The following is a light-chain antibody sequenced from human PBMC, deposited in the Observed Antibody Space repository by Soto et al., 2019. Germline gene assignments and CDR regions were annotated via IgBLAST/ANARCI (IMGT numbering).Light chain of an antibody. V-gene: IGKV3-11*01. CDR3: QQSYSTPLT. J-gene: IGKJ5*01. CDR1: QSVGSY. Sequence: EIVLTQSPATLSLSPGERATLSCRASQSVGSYLAWYQLKPGQAPRLLIYDASNRATGIPARFSGSGSGTDFTLTISSLQPEDFATYYCQQSYSTPLTFGQGTRLEIK. CDR2: DAS.